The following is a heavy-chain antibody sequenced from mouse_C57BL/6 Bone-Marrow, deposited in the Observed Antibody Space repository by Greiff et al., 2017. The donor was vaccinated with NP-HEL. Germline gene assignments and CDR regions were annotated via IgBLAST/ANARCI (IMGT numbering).Heavy chain of an antibody. CDR2: IYPRDGST. CDR1: AYTFTDPT. V-gene: IGHV1-78*01. J-gene: IGHJ4*01. Sequence: QVQLQQSDAELVKPGASVKISCKVSAYTFTDPTIHWMKQRPEQGLEWIGYIYPRDGSTKYNEKFKGKATLTADKSSSTAYMQLNSLTSEDSAVYFCARWGLRRGYAMDYWGQGTSVTVSS. D-gene: IGHD2-4*01. CDR3: ARWGLRRGYAMDY.